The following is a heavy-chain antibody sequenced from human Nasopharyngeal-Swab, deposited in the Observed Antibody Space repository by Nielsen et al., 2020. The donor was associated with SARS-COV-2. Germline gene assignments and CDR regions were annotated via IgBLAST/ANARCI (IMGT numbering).Heavy chain of an antibody. J-gene: IGHJ4*02. Sequence: ASVKVSCKASGYTFTSYYMHWVRQAPGQGLEWMGWINPNSGGTNYAQKFQGRVTMTRDTSISTAYMELSRLRSDDTAVYYCARAKYSGYEVYYWGQGTLVTVSS. V-gene: IGHV1-2*02. CDR2: INPNSGGT. CDR3: ARAKYSGYEVYY. D-gene: IGHD5-12*01. CDR1: GYTFTSYY.